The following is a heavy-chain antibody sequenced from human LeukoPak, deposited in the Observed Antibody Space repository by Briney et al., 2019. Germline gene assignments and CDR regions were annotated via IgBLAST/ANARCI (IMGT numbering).Heavy chain of an antibody. J-gene: IGHJ4*02. CDR3: ARGADSSGYYTPFDY. CDR1: GGSISSSDYY. Sequence: SETLSLTCTVSGGSISSSDYYWGWIRQPPGKGLEWIGSIYYSGTTYYNPSLKSRVTISVDTSKNQFSLKLSSVTAADTAVYYCARGADSSGYYTPFDYWGQGTLVTVSS. V-gene: IGHV4-39*01. CDR2: IYYSGTT. D-gene: IGHD3-22*01.